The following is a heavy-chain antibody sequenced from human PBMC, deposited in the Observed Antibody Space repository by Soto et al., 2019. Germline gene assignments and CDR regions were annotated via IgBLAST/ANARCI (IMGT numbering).Heavy chain of an antibody. CDR2: IKSKTDGGAT. Sequence: EVQLVESGGGLVKPGGSLRLSCAVSGLTFSNAWMTWVRQAPGKGLEWVGRIKSKTDGGATDFAAPVKGRFIISGDDSKNTLYLQMNSLKSEDTAVYYCTTQYYYDSSGSLLNWGQGTLVTVSS. J-gene: IGHJ4*02. D-gene: IGHD3-22*01. CDR3: TTQYYYDSSGSLLN. CDR1: GLTFSNAW. V-gene: IGHV3-15*01.